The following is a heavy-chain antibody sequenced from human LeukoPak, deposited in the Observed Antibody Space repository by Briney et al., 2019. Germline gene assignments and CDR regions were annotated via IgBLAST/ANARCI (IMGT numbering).Heavy chain of an antibody. J-gene: IGHJ6*02. CDR2: ISSSSSTI. CDR1: AFTFSSYS. D-gene: IGHD2-2*01. CDR3: AITERLSAAYFYVYYYGMDV. Sequence: GGSLRLSCTASAFTFSSYSMKGARQAPGKGLEWVSYISSSSSTIYYADSVKGRFTISRDNAKNSLYLQMNSLRDEDTAVYYCAITERLSAAYFYVYYYGMDVWGQGTTVTVSS. V-gene: IGHV3-48*02.